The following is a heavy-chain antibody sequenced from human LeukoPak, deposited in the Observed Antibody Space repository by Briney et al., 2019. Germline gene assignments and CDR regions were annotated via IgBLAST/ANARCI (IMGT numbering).Heavy chain of an antibody. V-gene: IGHV1-18*01. CDR3: ARAVAGHSPHFDY. CDR1: GYSFTSYG. Sequence: ASVKVSCKASGYSFTSYGITWVRQAPGQGLEWMGWISAYNGDTNYAQKFQGRVTMTTDTSTSTAYTELRSLRSDDTAVYYCARAVAGHSPHFDYWGQGTLVTVSP. D-gene: IGHD6-19*01. CDR2: ISAYNGDT. J-gene: IGHJ4*02.